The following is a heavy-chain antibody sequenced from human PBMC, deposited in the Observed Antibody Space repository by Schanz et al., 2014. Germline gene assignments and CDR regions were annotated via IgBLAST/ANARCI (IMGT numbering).Heavy chain of an antibody. J-gene: IGHJ4*02. V-gene: IGHV3-30*04. CDR3: AKAITMVRGVIRFFDY. CDR1: GFTFSNFA. CDR2: ISYDGSHK. D-gene: IGHD3-10*01. Sequence: QVQLVESGGGVVQPGRSLRLSCAASGFTFSNFAIHWVRQAPGKGLEWVAVISYDGSHKDYADSVKGRFTISRDNSKNTLYLQMNSLRAEDTAVYYCAKAITMVRGVIRFFDYWGQGTLVTVSS.